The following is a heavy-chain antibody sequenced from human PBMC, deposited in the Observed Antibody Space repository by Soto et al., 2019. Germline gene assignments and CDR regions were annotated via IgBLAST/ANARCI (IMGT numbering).Heavy chain of an antibody. Sequence: SETLSLTCTVSGGSISSYYWSWIRQPPGKGLEWIGYIYYSGSTNYNPSLKSRVTISVDTSKNQFSLKLSSVTAADTAVYYWARARSSEWLAYFDYWRQGTLVTVSS. CDR2: IYYSGST. CDR3: ARARSSEWLAYFDY. J-gene: IGHJ4*02. D-gene: IGHD6-19*01. CDR1: GGSISSYY. V-gene: IGHV4-59*01.